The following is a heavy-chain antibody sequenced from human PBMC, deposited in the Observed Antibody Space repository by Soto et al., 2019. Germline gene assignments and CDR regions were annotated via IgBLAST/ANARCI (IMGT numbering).Heavy chain of an antibody. CDR3: ARATYYYDSSGYYYGDAFDI. Sequence: SEALSVTCAVSGGSISRGGYSWSWIRQPPGKGLEWIGYIYHSGSTYYNPSLKSRVTISVDRSKNQFSLKLSSVTAADTAVYYCARATYYYDSSGYYYGDAFDICGQGTMVTGSS. CDR2: IYHSGST. CDR1: GGSISRGGYS. V-gene: IGHV4-30-2*01. D-gene: IGHD3-22*01. J-gene: IGHJ3*02.